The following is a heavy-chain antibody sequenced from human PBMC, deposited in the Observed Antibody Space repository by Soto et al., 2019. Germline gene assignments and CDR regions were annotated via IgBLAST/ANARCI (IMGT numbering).Heavy chain of an antibody. J-gene: IGHJ6*02. D-gene: IGHD6-13*01. CDR3: ARDVGYSSSWRGYYYYYGMDV. CDR1: GRSFSGYY. CDR2: INHSGST. V-gene: IGHV4-34*01. Sequence: PSETLSLTCAVYGRSFSGYYWSWIRQPPGKGLEWIGEINHSGSTNYNPSLKSRVTISVDTSKNQFSRKLSSVTAADTAVYYCARDVGYSSSWRGYYYYYGMDVWGQGTTVTVSS.